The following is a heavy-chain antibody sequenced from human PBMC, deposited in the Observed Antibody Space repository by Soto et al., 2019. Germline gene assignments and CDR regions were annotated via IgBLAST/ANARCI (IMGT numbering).Heavy chain of an antibody. V-gene: IGHV3-33*01. CDR3: ARDGAGTAMEHIDY. J-gene: IGHJ4*02. CDR1: GFTFSSYG. D-gene: IGHD5-18*01. CDR2: IWYDGSNK. Sequence: GGSLRLSCAASGFTFSSYGMHWVRQAPGKGLEWVAVIWYDGSNKYYADSVKGRFTISRDNSKNTLYLQMNSLRAEDTAVYYCARDGAGTAMEHIDYWGQGTLVTVSS.